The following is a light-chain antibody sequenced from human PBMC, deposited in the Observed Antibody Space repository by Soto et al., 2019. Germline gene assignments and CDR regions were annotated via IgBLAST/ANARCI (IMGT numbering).Light chain of an antibody. J-gene: IGKJ3*01. V-gene: IGKV3-11*01. CDR3: QHRVNWPFT. Sequence: ELVLTQSQATLSLSPGEGATVSCRASQSGISQLAWYQQKPGQAPRLLIYDASNRATGIPARFSGSGSGTDFTLTISSLEPEDFAVYYCQHRVNWPFTFGPGTKVDIK. CDR2: DAS. CDR1: QSGISQ.